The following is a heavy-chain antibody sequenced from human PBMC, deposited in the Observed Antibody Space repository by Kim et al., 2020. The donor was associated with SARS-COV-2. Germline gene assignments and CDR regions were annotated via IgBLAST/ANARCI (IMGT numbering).Heavy chain of an antibody. D-gene: IGHD6-19*01. Sequence: SETLSLTCTVSGGSISSGGYYWSWIRQHPGKGLEWIGYIYYSGSTYYNPSLKSRVTISVDTSKNQFSLKLRSVTAADTAVYYCARYLGSIAVAGRYYFDYWGQGTLVTVSS. CDR2: IYYSGST. J-gene: IGHJ4*02. CDR1: GGSISSGGYY. CDR3: ARYLGSIAVAGRYYFDY. V-gene: IGHV4-31*03.